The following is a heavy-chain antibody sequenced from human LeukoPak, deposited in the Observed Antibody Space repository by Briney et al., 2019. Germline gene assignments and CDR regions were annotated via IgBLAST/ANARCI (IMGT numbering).Heavy chain of an antibody. J-gene: IGHJ2*01. CDR1: GFTFSSYS. CDR3: ARDSRQWQVDWYFDL. CDR2: ISSSSSYI. D-gene: IGHD6-19*01. Sequence: GGSLRLSCAASGFTFSSYSMNWVRQVPGKGLEWVSSISSSSSYIYYADSVKGRFTISRDNAKNSLYLQMNSLRAEDTAGYYCARDSRQWQVDWYFDLWGRGTLVTVSS. V-gene: IGHV3-21*01.